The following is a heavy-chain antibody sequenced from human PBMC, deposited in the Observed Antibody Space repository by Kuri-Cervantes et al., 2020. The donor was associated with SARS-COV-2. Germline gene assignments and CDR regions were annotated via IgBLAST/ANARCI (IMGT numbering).Heavy chain of an antibody. Sequence: GGSLRLSCTAYGFTFNTYNMKWVRQAPGKGLEWVSGIGPSNTYIYYADSVKGRFIISRDNAKNSLYLQMNSLRVEDTALYYCARAYGDYVFREGLDSWGQGTLVTVSS. D-gene: IGHD4-17*01. V-gene: IGHV3-21*06. CDR1: GFTFNTYN. J-gene: IGHJ4*02. CDR2: IGPSNTYI. CDR3: ARAYGDYVFREGLDS.